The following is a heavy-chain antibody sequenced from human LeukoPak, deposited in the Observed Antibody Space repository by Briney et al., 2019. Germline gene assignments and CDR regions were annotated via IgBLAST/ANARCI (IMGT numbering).Heavy chain of an antibody. V-gene: IGHV3-7*01. CDR1: GFTFSRYW. Sequence: PGGSLRLSCAASGFTFSRYWMSWVRQAPGKGLEWVATIKQDGSEKYYVDSVKGRFTISRDNAKNSLYLQMNSLRAEDTAVYYCAIDFLFTADTVGFLDYWGQGTLVTVSS. CDR2: IKQDGSEK. J-gene: IGHJ4*02. CDR3: AIDFLFTADTVGFLDY. D-gene: IGHD3-16*01.